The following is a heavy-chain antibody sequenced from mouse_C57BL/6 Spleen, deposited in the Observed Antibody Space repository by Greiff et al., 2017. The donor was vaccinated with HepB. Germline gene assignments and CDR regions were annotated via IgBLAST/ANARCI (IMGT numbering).Heavy chain of an antibody. V-gene: IGHV1-64*01. CDR3: ARGDPELAWFAY. J-gene: IGHJ3*01. D-gene: IGHD2-13*01. Sequence: QVQLKQPGAELVKPGASVKLSCKASGYTFTSYWMHWVKQRPGQGLEWIGMIHPNSGSTNYNEKFKSKATLTVDKSSSTAYMQLSSLTSEDSAVYYCARGDPELAWFAYWGQGTLVTVSA. CDR1: GYTFTSYW. CDR2: IHPNSGST.